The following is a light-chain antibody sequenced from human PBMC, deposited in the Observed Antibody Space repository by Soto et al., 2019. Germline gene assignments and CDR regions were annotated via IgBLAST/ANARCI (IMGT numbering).Light chain of an antibody. V-gene: IGKV3-15*01. CDR2: GAS. CDR3: QQHNQWPIT. Sequence: EIVMTQSPATRSVSPGERATLSCRASQIVSSNLAWYQQKPGQSPRLLIYGASTRATGVPARFSGSGSGTEFTLTINSLQSEDSAVYYCQQHNQWPITFGQGTRLEI. J-gene: IGKJ5*01. CDR1: QIVSSN.